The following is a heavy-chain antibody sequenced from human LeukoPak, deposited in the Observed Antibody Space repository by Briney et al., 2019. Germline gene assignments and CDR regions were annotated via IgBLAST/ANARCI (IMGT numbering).Heavy chain of an antibody. V-gene: IGHV4-30-4*08. Sequence: SETLSLTCTVSGGSFSSGSYYWRWIRQPPGKGLEWIGYIYYSGSTYYNPSLKSRVTISVDTSKNQFSLKLSSVTAADTAVYYCARGTSGYVDLNHFDYWGQGTLVTVSS. J-gene: IGHJ4*02. CDR2: IYYSGST. CDR1: GGSFSSGSYY. CDR3: ARGTSGYVDLNHFDY. D-gene: IGHD5-12*01.